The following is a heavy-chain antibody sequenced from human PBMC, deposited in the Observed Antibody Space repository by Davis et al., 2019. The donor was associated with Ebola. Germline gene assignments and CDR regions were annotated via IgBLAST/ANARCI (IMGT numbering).Heavy chain of an antibody. Sequence: SLRLSCAASGFTFSSYGMHWVRQAPGKGLEWVAGISWNSNTINYGDSVKGRFTISRDNAKNSLYLQMNSLRGEDTALYYCARDYSSGWFGYIDDWGQGTLVTVSS. J-gene: IGHJ4*02. CDR3: ARDYSSGWFGYIDD. CDR1: GFTFSSYG. V-gene: IGHV3-9*01. CDR2: ISWNSNTI. D-gene: IGHD6-19*01.